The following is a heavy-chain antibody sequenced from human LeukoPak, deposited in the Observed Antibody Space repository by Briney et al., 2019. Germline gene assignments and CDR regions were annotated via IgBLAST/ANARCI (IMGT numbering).Heavy chain of an antibody. CDR3: TRLQPAVRLFDY. D-gene: IGHD3-10*01. CDR1: GDSISSYY. CDR2: IYYSGST. Sequence: PSETLSLTCTVSGDSISSYYWSWIRQPPGKGLEWIGYIYYSGSTNYNPSLKSRVTISVDTSENQFSLKLSSVTAADTAVYYCTRLQPAVRLFDYWGQGTLVTVSS. J-gene: IGHJ4*02. V-gene: IGHV4-59*08.